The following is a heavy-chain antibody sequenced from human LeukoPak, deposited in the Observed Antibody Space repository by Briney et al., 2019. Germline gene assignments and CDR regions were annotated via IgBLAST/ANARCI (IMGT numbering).Heavy chain of an antibody. V-gene: IGHV1-69*13. Sequence: SVKVSCKAFGNTFTSYAISWVRQAPGQGLEWMGGIIPIFGTANYAQKFQGRVTITADESTSTAYMELSSLRSEDTAVYYCARGRTVTNDFDLWGRGTLLTVSS. J-gene: IGHJ2*01. CDR2: IIPIFGTA. CDR3: ARGRTVTNDFDL. CDR1: GNTFTSYA. D-gene: IGHD4-17*01.